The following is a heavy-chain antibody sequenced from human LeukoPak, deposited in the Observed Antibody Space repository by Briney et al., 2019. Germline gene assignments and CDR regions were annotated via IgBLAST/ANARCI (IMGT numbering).Heavy chain of an antibody. CDR1: GGSISSYY. J-gene: IGHJ4*02. CDR3: ARGGGILTGYSPFDY. Sequence: SETLSLTCTVSGGSISSYYWSWIRQPPGKGLEWIGYIYYSGSTNYNPSLKSRVTISVDTSKNQFSLKLSSVTAADTAVYYCARGGGILTGYSPFDYWGQGTLVTVSS. V-gene: IGHV4-59*01. CDR2: IYYSGST. D-gene: IGHD3-9*01.